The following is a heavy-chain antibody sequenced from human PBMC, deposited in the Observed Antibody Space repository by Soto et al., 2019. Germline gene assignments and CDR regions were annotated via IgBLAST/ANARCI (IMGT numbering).Heavy chain of an antibody. CDR1: GYTFTSYD. CDR2: MNPNSGNT. V-gene: IGHV1-8*01. J-gene: IGHJ6*02. D-gene: IGHD2-15*01. Sequence: ASVKVSCKASGYTFTSYDINWVRQATGQGLEWMGWMNPNSGNTGYAQKFQGRVTMTRNTSISTAYMELSSLRSEDTAVYYCARRPIEDIVVVVAATSLDFGMDVWGQGTTVTVSS. CDR3: ARRPIEDIVVVVAATSLDFGMDV.